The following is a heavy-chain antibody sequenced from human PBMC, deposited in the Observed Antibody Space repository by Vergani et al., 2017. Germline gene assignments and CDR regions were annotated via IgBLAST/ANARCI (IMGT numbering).Heavy chain of an antibody. D-gene: IGHD4-11*01. J-gene: IGHJ6*03. CDR2: IDHTGRP. V-gene: IGHV4-34*01. CDR3: ARVNTETNGHLYYYYYMDV. CDR1: GGSFTSYH. Sequence: QVQLQQWGGGLLKPSETLSLTCVVNGGSFTSYHWTWIRQSPGEGLEWVGAIDHTGRPDYNPSLKSRLTMSVDKSRNQLSLTLNSVTATDTAIYFFARVNTETNGHLYYYYYMDVGGQGTAGTVS.